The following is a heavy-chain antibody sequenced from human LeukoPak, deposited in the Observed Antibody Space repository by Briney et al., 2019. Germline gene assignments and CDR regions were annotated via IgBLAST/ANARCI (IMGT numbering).Heavy chain of an antibody. J-gene: IGHJ4*02. V-gene: IGHV3-21*01. CDR1: GFTFSRSS. CDR2: ISSGSSYI. Sequence: GGSLRLSCAASGFTFSRSSMNWVRQAPGKGLEWVSSISSGSSYIYYADSVKGRFTISRDNAKNSLYLQMNSLRAGDTAVYYCAKPHFDDWGQGTLVTVSS. CDR3: AKPHFDD.